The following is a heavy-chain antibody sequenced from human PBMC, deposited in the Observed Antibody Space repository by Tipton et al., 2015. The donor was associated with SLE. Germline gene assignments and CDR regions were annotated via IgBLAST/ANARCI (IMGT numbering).Heavy chain of an antibody. V-gene: IGHV4-31*03. CDR3: ARDYSGSARGFFDY. CDR2: IYYSGST. CDR1: GGSISSGGYY. Sequence: LRLSCTVSGGSISSGGYYWSWIRQHPGKGLEWIGYIYYSGSTYYNPSLKSRVTISVDTSKNQFSLKLSSVTAADTAVYYCARDYSGSARGFFDYWGQGPLVTVSS. D-gene: IGHD1-26*01. J-gene: IGHJ4*02.